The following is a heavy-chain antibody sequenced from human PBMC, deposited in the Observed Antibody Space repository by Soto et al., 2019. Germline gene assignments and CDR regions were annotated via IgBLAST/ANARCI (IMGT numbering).Heavy chain of an antibody. D-gene: IGHD3-16*02. CDR1: GFTFSSYG. Sequence: GGSLRLSCAASGFTFSSYGMHWVRQAPGKGLEWVAVIWYDGSNKYYADSVKGRFTISRDNSKNTLYLQMNSLRAEDTAVYYCARDLGELSFPLYPFDYWGQGTLVTVSS. CDR2: IWYDGSNK. V-gene: IGHV3-33*01. J-gene: IGHJ4*02. CDR3: ARDLGELSFPLYPFDY.